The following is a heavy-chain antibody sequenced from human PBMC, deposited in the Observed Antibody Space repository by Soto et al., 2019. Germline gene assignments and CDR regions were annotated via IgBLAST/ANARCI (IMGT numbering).Heavy chain of an antibody. CDR3: AREPYGSGSNDY. Sequence: QVQLVESGGGVVQPGRSLRLSCAASGFTFSNYAMHWVRQAPGKGLEWVSVISYDGSNKYFADSVKGRFTISRDNSKNTLYMQMGSLRAVDTAVYYCAREPYGSGSNDYWGQGTLVTVSS. CDR2: ISYDGSNK. J-gene: IGHJ4*02. CDR1: GFTFSNYA. D-gene: IGHD3-10*01. V-gene: IGHV3-30-3*01.